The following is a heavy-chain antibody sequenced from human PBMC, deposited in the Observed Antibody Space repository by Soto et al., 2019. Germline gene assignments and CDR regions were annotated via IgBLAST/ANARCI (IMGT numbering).Heavy chain of an antibody. CDR1: GFTFSSCA. V-gene: IGHV3-30-3*01. CDR2: ISYDGSNK. J-gene: IGHJ4*02. Sequence: GGSLRLSCAASGFTFSSCAMHWVRQAPGKGLEWVALISYDGSNKYYADSVKGRFTISRDNSKNTLYLQMNSLRAEDTAVYYCARDKRDLRFLEWSYYFDYWGQGSLVTVSS. D-gene: IGHD3-3*01. CDR3: ARDKRDLRFLEWSYYFDY.